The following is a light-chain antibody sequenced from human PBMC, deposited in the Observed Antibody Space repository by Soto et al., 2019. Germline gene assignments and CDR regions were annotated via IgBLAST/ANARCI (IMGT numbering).Light chain of an antibody. Sequence: ALTQPRSVSGSPGQSVAISCTGTSRDVGGYNYVSWYQQHPGKAPKLMIYDVRERPSGVPDRFSGSKSGNAAPLTISVLQAEDETDYYCCSYAGSYTLDVFGTGTKVTVL. J-gene: IGLJ1*01. CDR1: SRDVGGYNY. V-gene: IGLV2-11*01. CDR3: CSYAGSYTLDV. CDR2: DVR.